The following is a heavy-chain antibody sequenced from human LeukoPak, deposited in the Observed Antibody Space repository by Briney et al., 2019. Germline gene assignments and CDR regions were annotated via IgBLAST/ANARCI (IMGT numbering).Heavy chain of an antibody. CDR2: VSGDGDST. Sequence: GGSLRLSCAASGFTFDEHPMHWVRQGPGKGLERVALVSGDGDSTSYADSVKGRFTISRDNSKNSVFLQMNSLRTEDTALYYCAKKSGAPANFDYWGQGTLVTVSS. D-gene: IGHD6-13*01. CDR3: AKKSGAPANFDY. V-gene: IGHV3-43*02. CDR1: GFTFDEHP. J-gene: IGHJ4*02.